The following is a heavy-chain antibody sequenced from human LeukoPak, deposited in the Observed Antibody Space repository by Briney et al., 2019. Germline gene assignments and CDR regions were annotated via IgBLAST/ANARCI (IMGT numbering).Heavy chain of an antibody. V-gene: IGHV3-30-3*01. CDR1: GFTFSSYA. J-gene: IGHJ6*02. Sequence: GRSLRLSCAASGFTFSSYAMHWVRQAPGKGLEWVAVISYDGSNKYYADSVKGRFTISRDNSKNTLYLQMNSLRAEDAAVYYCAKVGVGANLGSFYYYGMDVWGQGTTVTVSS. CDR3: AKVGVGANLGSFYYYGMDV. CDR2: ISYDGSNK. D-gene: IGHD1-26*01.